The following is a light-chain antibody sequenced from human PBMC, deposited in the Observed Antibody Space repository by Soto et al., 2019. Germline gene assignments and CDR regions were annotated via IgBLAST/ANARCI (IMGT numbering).Light chain of an antibody. CDR2: GAS. CDR3: QQYAASPWT. J-gene: IGKJ1*01. CDR1: QSVSNNY. V-gene: IGKV3-20*01. Sequence: EVVLTQSPGTLSLPPRERATLSCRASQSVSNNYLACYQHKPGQAPRLLIYGASNRDPGIPDRFSGSGSGPDFTLTISSLEPEDFAVYYCQQYAASPWTFGQGTLVDVK.